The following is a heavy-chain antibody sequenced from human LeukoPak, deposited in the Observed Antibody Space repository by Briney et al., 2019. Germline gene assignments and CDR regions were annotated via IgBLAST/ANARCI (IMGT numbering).Heavy chain of an antibody. D-gene: IGHD1-1*01. J-gene: IGHJ6*03. Sequence: KPSETLSLTCTVSGGSISSSSYYWGWIRQPPGKGLEWIGNIYYSGSTYYNPSLKSRVTISVDTSKNQFSLKLSSVTAADTAVYYCARAGSLVQDRYYYYCMDVWGKGTTVTVSS. CDR1: GGSISSSSYY. V-gene: IGHV4-39*01. CDR3: ARAGSLVQDRYYYYCMDV. CDR2: IYYSGST.